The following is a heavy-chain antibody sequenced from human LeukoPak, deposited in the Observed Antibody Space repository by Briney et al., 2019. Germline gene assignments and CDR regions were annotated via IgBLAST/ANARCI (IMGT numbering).Heavy chain of an antibody. CDR3: ARVQSRLSWSDP. Sequence: SETLSVTCTVSGGSISSSSHYWGWIRQPPGKGLEWIGSIYYSERTYYNPSLKSRVTISVDTSKNQFSLKLSSVTAADTAVYYCARVQSRLSWSDPWGQGTLITVSS. V-gene: IGHV4-39*07. CDR2: IYYSERT. CDR1: GGSISSSSHY. J-gene: IGHJ5*02.